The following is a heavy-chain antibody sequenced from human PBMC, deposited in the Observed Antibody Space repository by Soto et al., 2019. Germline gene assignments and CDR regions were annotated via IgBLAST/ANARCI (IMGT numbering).Heavy chain of an antibody. J-gene: IGHJ3*02. D-gene: IGHD1-1*01. CDR1: GEFVSSGNYY. V-gene: IGHV4-34*01. CDR2: MSHSGGT. Sequence: QVQLQQWGAGLLKPSETLSLTSAVYGEFVSSGNYYWSWIRQPPGKGLEWIGEMSHSGGTHFNPSLKSRVTISVDTSKHQFSLKMTSVTAADTALYYCARVERGTATTVVDAFDIWGPGTMVTVSS. CDR3: ARVERGTATTVVDAFDI.